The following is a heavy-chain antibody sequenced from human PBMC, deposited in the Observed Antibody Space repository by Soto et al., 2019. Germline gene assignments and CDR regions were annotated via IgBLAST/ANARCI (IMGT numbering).Heavy chain of an antibody. D-gene: IGHD3-3*01. CDR1: GFTFSSYG. V-gene: IGHV3-15*07. CDR3: TTATDFWSGYYTPYYYYGMDV. CDR2: IKSKTDGGTT. J-gene: IGHJ6*02. Sequence: GGALRLSCAASGFTFSSYGMHWVRQAPGKGLEWVGRIKSKTDGGTTDYAAPVKGRFTISRDDSKNTLYLQMNSLKTEDTAVYYCTTATDFWSGYYTPYYYYGMDVWGQGTTVTVSS.